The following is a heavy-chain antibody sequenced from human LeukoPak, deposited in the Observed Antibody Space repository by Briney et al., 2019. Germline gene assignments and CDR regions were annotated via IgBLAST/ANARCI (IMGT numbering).Heavy chain of an antibody. D-gene: IGHD2/OR15-2a*01. CDR3: ASQSSTQEY. Sequence: SETPSLTCTVSGGSIRSSSYYWGWVRQPPGEGLEWIGSIYYSGSTYYTPSLKSRVTISVDTSKNQFSLNLSSVTAADTAVYYCASQSSTQEYWGQGTLVTASS. CDR1: GGSIRSSSYY. J-gene: IGHJ4*02. CDR2: IYYSGST. V-gene: IGHV4-39*01.